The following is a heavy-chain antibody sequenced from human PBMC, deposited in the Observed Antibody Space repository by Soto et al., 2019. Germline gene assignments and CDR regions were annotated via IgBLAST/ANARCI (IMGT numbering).Heavy chain of an antibody. CDR1: GGSISSSSYY. J-gene: IGHJ6*02. V-gene: IGHV4-39*01. Sequence: SETLSLTCTVSGGSISSSSYYWGWIRQPPGKGLEWIGNVYYGGSTYYNPSLKSRVTISVETSKSQFSLKLSSVTAADTAVYYCAGGDFYHSSGYYFYYYTMDVWGQGTTVTVS. D-gene: IGHD3-22*01. CDR2: VYYGGST. CDR3: AGGDFYHSSGYYFYYYTMDV.